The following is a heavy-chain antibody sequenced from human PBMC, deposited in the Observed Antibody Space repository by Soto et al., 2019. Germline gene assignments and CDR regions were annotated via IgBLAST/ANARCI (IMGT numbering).Heavy chain of an antibody. CDR1: GFTFNSYW. J-gene: IGHJ4*02. Sequence: GGSLRLSCAASGFTFNSYWMHWVRQAPGKGLVWVSRINSDESITDYADSVKGRCTISRDNAKNMLYLQMNSLRAEDTAVYYCARDFGPTIAARVTFDYWGQGILVTVSS. D-gene: IGHD6-6*01. V-gene: IGHV3-74*01. CDR2: INSDESIT. CDR3: ARDFGPTIAARVTFDY.